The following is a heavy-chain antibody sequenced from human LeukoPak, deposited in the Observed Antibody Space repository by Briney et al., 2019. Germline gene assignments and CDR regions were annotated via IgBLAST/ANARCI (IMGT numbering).Heavy chain of an antibody. Sequence: GGSLRLSCAASGFIFSDYYMSWIRQAPGKGLEWVSYISSSGSTIYYADSVKGRFTISRDNAKNSLYLQMNSLRAEDTAVYYCARDRLGDFWSGYPYYFDYWGQGTLVTVSS. CDR1: GFIFSDYY. D-gene: IGHD3-3*01. J-gene: IGHJ4*02. CDR2: ISSSGSTI. V-gene: IGHV3-11*04. CDR3: ARDRLGDFWSGYPYYFDY.